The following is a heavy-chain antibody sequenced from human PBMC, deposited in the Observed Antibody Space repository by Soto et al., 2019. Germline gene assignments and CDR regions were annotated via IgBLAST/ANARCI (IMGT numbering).Heavy chain of an antibody. Sequence: PPQTLSLTCAISGDSVSSNSAAWNWIRQSPSRGLEWLGRTYYRSKWYNEYAVSVKSRISINPDTSTNQFSLQLNSVTPGDSAVYYCARGYSGPGGYYIIMDVWGQGTTVTVSS. CDR2: TYYRSKWYN. CDR3: ARGYSGPGGYYIIMDV. J-gene: IGHJ6*02. D-gene: IGHD1-26*01. V-gene: IGHV6-1*01. CDR1: GDSVSSNSAA.